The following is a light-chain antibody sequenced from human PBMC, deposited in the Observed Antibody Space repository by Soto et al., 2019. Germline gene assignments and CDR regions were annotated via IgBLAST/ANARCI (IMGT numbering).Light chain of an antibody. CDR3: AAWDDSLKRPV. Sequence: QSVLTQPPSVSEAPRQRVTISCAGTSSNIGSNPVNWYQQLPGRAPKLLIYYDDMLPSGVSDRFSGSKSGTSASLAISGLQSEDEADYYCAAWDDSLKRPVFGTGTTLTVL. CDR1: SSNIGSNP. V-gene: IGLV1-36*01. J-gene: IGLJ1*01. CDR2: YDD.